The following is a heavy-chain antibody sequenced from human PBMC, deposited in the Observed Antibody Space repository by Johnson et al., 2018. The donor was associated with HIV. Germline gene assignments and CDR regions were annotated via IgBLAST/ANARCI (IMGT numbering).Heavy chain of an antibody. CDR3: ASDLTRITMIVVVPQAFDI. CDR2: ISYDGSNK. CDR1: GFTFSSYA. V-gene: IGHV3-30-3*01. Sequence: VQLVEYGGGVVQPGRSLRLSCAASGFTFSSYAMHWVRQAPGKGLEWVAVISYDGSNKYYADSVKGRFTISRDNSKNTLYLQMNSLRAEDTAVYYCASDLTRITMIVVVPQAFDIWGQGTMVTVSS. D-gene: IGHD3-22*01. J-gene: IGHJ3*02.